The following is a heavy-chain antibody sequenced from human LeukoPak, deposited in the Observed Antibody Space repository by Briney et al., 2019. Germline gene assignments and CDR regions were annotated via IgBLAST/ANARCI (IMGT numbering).Heavy chain of an antibody. V-gene: IGHV3-64*04. Sequence: PGGSLRLSCSASGFAFSSYALHWVRQAPGKGPEYVSAITSDGGTTYYADSVKGRFTISRDNAKNSLYLQMNSLRDEDTAVYYCARGETARVDYWGQGILVTVSS. CDR3: ARGETARVDY. CDR1: GFAFSSYA. J-gene: IGHJ4*02. D-gene: IGHD3-16*01. CDR2: ITSDGGTT.